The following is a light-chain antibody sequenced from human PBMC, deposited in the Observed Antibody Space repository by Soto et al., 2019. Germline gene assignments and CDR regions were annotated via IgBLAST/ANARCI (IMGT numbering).Light chain of an antibody. CDR3: QQSYSTPPFT. V-gene: IGKV1-39*01. Sequence: DIQMTQSPSSLSASVGDSVTITCQSSQSISSYVNWYQQKPGKAPKLLLYAASSLQSGVPSRFSGSGSGTDFILTISSLQPQDFSTYYCQQSYSTPPFTFGQGARLEIK. CDR2: AAS. J-gene: IGKJ5*01. CDR1: QSISSY.